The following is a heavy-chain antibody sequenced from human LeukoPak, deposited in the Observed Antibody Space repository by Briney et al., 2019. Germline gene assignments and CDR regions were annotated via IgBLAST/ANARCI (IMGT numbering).Heavy chain of an antibody. Sequence: SETLSLTCAVYGVSFSGYYWSRIRQPPGKGLEWIGEINHSGSTNYNPSLKSRVTISVDTSKNQFSLKLSSVTAADTAVYYCARMSPGRLQRNFDYWGQGTLVTVSS. CDR2: INHSGST. V-gene: IGHV4-34*01. J-gene: IGHJ4*02. D-gene: IGHD1-1*01. CDR3: ARMSPGRLQRNFDY. CDR1: GVSFSGYY.